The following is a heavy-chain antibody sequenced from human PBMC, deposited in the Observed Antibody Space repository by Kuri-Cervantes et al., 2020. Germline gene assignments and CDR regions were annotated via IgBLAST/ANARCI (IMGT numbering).Heavy chain of an antibody. CDR2: MNTKSGNT. Sequence: ASVKVSFKASGYTFTNYDINWVRQATGQWLEWMGWMNTKSGNTGYAQKFQGRVTMTRNTSISTAYMELSSLRSEDTAVYYCARGPYDSSGRLKPPGAYWGQGTLVTVSS. J-gene: IGHJ4*02. CDR3: ARGPYDSSGRLKPPGAY. D-gene: IGHD3-22*01. CDR1: GYTFTNYD. V-gene: IGHV1-8*01.